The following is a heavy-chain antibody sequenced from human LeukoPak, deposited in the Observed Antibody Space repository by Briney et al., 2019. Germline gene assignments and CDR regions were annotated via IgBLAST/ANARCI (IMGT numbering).Heavy chain of an antibody. Sequence: PSETLSLTCTVSGGSISSYYWSWIRQPAGKGLEWIGRIYTSGSANYNPSLKSRVTMSVDTSKNQFSLKLSSVTAADPAVYYCARDQVYNWNDGEAFDIWGQGTMVTVSS. J-gene: IGHJ3*02. CDR3: ARDQVYNWNDGEAFDI. V-gene: IGHV4-4*07. CDR1: GGSISSYY. CDR2: IYTSGSA. D-gene: IGHD1-1*01.